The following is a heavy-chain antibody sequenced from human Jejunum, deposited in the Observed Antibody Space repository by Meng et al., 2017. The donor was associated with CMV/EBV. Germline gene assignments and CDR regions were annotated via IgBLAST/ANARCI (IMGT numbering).Heavy chain of an antibody. V-gene: IGHV3-74*01. J-gene: IGHJ4*02. D-gene: IGHD2-8*02. CDR2: IKWAGIET. CDR1: GFTLDHFC. CDR3: VRSGGTLDY. Sequence: LRISLATSGFTLDHFCVSWVRQGPGKGLGWVSRIKWAGIETIYAESVKGRFTISRDNAKNTLYLQMNSLRAEDTAVYYCVRSGGTLDYWGQETLVTVSS.